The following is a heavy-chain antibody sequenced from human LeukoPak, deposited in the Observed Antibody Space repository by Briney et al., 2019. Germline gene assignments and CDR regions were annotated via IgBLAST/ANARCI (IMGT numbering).Heavy chain of an antibody. Sequence: SETLSLTCAVYGGSFSGYYWSWIRQPPGKGLEWIGEINHSGSTNYNPSLKSRVTISVDTSKNQFSLKLSSVTAADTAVYYCARGGPYPSIDGSGSSDYWGQGTLVTVSS. D-gene: IGHD3-10*01. CDR2: INHSGST. CDR1: GGSFSGYY. J-gene: IGHJ4*02. CDR3: ARGGPYPSIDGSGSSDY. V-gene: IGHV4-34*01.